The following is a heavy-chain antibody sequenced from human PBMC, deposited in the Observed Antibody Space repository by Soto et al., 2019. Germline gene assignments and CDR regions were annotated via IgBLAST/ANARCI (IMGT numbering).Heavy chain of an antibody. CDR1: GGSISSGDYY. Sequence: SETLSLTCTVSGGSISSGDYYWSWIRQPPGKGLEWIGYIYYSGSTYYNPSLKSRVTISVDTSKNQFSLKLSSVTAADTAVYYCARSYDSSGYYHYYFDYWGQGTLVTVSS. CDR2: IYYSGST. CDR3: ARSYDSSGYYHYYFDY. D-gene: IGHD3-22*01. V-gene: IGHV4-30-4*01. J-gene: IGHJ4*02.